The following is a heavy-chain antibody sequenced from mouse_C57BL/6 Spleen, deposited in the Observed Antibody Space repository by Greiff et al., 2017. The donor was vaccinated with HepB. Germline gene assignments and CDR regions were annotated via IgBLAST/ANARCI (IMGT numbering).Heavy chain of an antibody. D-gene: IGHD1-1*01. Sequence: VQLQQSGAELVRPGASVKLSCTASGFNIKDDYMHWVKQRPEQGLEWIGWIDPENGDTEYASKFQGKATITADTSSNTAYLQLSSLTSEDTAVYYCTTDGSSHDYWGQGTTLTVSS. J-gene: IGHJ2*01. CDR3: TTDGSSHDY. CDR1: GFNIKDDY. CDR2: IDPENGDT. V-gene: IGHV14-4*01.